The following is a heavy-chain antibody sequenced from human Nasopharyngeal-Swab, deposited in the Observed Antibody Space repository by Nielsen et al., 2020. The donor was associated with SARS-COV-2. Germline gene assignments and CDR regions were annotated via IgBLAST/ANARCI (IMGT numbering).Heavy chain of an antibody. CDR1: GFSLSSYW. CDR3: TRDTFGPTDS. J-gene: IGHJ4*02. D-gene: IGHD2/OR15-2a*01. V-gene: IGHV3-74*01. CDR2: INPDGNTI. Sequence: GESLKTSCAASGFSLSSYWMHWVRQAPGKGLSWVSRINPDGNTINYADSVKGRFTISRDTAKNTLYLQMSSLRVEDTAVYYCTRDTFGPTDSWGQGTLVTVSS.